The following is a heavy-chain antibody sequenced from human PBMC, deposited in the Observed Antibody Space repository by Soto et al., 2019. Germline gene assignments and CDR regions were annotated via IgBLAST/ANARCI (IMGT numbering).Heavy chain of an antibody. D-gene: IGHD1-26*01. CDR1: GGTFSTYG. CDR3: ASRERVDAFDV. CDR2: IIPIFGTI. V-gene: IGHV1-69*01. Sequence: QVQLVQSGAEVKKPGSSVKVSCKASGGTFSTYGITWVRQASGQGLEWMGGIIPIFGTIKFAQQFQGRLTITPDASTSTVYMELSSLTSEDTAVYYCASRERVDAFDVWCQGTMVTVSS. J-gene: IGHJ3*01.